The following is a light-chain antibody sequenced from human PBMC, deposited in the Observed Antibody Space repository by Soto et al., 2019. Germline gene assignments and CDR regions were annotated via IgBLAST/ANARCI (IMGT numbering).Light chain of an antibody. CDR3: LQHNNHPPIT. V-gene: IGKV1-9*01. CDR2: AAS. Sequence: IQLTQSPSSLSTSVRDRVTITCRASQGISSYLAWYQQKPGKAPKLLIYAASTLQSGVPSRFSGSGSGTDFTLTISSLQPEDFATYYCLQHNNHPPITFGQGTRLEIK. CDR1: QGISSY. J-gene: IGKJ5*01.